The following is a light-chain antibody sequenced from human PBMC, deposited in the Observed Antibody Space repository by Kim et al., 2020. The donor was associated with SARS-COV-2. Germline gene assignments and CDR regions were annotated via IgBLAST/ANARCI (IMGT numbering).Light chain of an antibody. CDR3: MQGLSTRT. J-gene: IGKJ1*01. Sequence: DIVMTQSPRSLPVTPGEPASISCRSSESLLHYNGNNYLDWYLQKPGQSPQLLIYLGSNRASGVPDRFSGSGSGTDFTLKISRVEAEDVGVYYWMQGLSTRTFGQGTQVDIK. V-gene: IGKV2-28*01. CDR2: LGS. CDR1: ESLLHYNGNNY.